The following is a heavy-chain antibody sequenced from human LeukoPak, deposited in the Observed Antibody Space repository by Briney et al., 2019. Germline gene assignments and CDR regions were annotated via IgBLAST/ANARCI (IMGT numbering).Heavy chain of an antibody. CDR3: AKRGVVIRVILVGFHKEAYYFES. D-gene: IGHD3/OR15-3a*01. CDR1: GFTFSNAW. J-gene: IGHJ4*02. V-gene: IGHV3-23*01. Sequence: GGSLRLSCAASGFTFSNAWMSWVRQAPGKGLEWVAGISGSGGSTYYADSVKGRFTISRHNPKNTLYLQMNSLRAEDTAVYFCAKRGVVIRVILVGFHKEAYYFESWGQGALVTVSS. CDR2: ISGSGGST.